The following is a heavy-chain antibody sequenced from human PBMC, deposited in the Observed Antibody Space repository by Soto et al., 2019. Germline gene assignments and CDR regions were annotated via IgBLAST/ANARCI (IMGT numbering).Heavy chain of an antibody. CDR3: AREGYCRGGSCYSRRGWFDP. D-gene: IGHD2-15*01. CDR2: IYHSGST. J-gene: IGHJ5*02. V-gene: IGHV4-38-2*02. Sequence: SETLSLTCAVSGYSISSGYYWGWIRQPPGKGLEWIGSIYHSGSTYYNPSLKSRVTIPVDTSKNQFSLKLGSVTAADTAVDYCAREGYCRGGSCYSRRGWFDPWGQGTLVTVSS. CDR1: GYSISSGYY.